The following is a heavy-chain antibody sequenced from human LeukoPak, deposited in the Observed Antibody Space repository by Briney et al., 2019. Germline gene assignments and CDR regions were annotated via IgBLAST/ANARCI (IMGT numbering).Heavy chain of an antibody. CDR3: ARDHSLYYDSSGYNLDY. V-gene: IGHV3-33*01. CDR2: SWYDGNNK. Sequence: GKGLEWVAVSWYDGNNKYYADSVKGRFTISRDNSKKMVYLQMNSLRAEDTAVYYCARDHSLYYDSSGYNLDYWGQGTLVTVSS. D-gene: IGHD3-22*01. J-gene: IGHJ4*02.